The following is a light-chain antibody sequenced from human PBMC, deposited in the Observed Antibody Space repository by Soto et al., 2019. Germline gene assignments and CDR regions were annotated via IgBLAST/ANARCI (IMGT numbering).Light chain of an antibody. CDR3: SSYAGRNNFYV. Sequence: QSALTQPPSASGSPGQSVTISCTGTSSDIGSYNYVSWYQQHPGKAPKLMIYEVSQRPSGVPDRFSGSKSGNTASLTVSGLQAEDEADYYCSSYAGRNNFYVFGTGTKVTVL. CDR1: SSDIGSYNY. J-gene: IGLJ1*01. CDR2: EVS. V-gene: IGLV2-8*01.